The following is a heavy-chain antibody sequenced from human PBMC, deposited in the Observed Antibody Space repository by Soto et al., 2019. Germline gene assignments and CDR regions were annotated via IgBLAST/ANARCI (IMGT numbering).Heavy chain of an antibody. J-gene: IGHJ6*02. CDR1: GYTITRYG. CDR3: ARFSGGSYNTYYFYYGMDV. CDR2: ISAYNGNT. Sequence: VKFSCKSSGYTITRYGGGWGRQTNEQGLDWMGWISAYNGNTKYAQDLQGRVTMTTDTSTSTAYMELRSLRSDDTAVYYCARFSGGSYNTYYFYYGMDVWGQGTTVTVSS. V-gene: IGHV1-18*01. D-gene: IGHD2-15*01.